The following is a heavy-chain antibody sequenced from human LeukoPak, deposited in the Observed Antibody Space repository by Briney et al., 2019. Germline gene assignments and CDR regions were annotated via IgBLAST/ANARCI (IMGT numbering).Heavy chain of an antibody. CDR2: TYYKSKWCN. Sequence: SQTLSLTCAISGDSVSSSSAAWNWIRQSPSRDLEWLGRTYYKSKWCNDYAVSVKSRITINPDTSKNQFSLQLNSVTPEDTVVYYCARDYYDSSGYSHYDYWGQGTLVTVSS. J-gene: IGHJ4*02. D-gene: IGHD3-22*01. V-gene: IGHV6-1*01. CDR1: GDSVSSSSAA. CDR3: ARDYYDSSGYSHYDY.